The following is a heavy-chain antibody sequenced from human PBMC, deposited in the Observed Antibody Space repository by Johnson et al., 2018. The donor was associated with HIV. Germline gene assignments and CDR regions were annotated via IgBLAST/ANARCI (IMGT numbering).Heavy chain of an antibody. Sequence: MQLVESGGGLVQPGGSLRLSCAASRITFSRYWMTWVRQAPGKGLEWVANIKQDGSEKYYVDSVKGRFTISRDNAKNSLYLRMSGLRAEDTAFYYCARAVGGSYGGAFDIWGHGTVVTVAS. CDR3: ARAVGGSYGGAFDI. CDR1: RITFSRYW. CDR2: IKQDGSEK. V-gene: IGHV3-7*03. J-gene: IGHJ3*02. D-gene: IGHD1-26*01.